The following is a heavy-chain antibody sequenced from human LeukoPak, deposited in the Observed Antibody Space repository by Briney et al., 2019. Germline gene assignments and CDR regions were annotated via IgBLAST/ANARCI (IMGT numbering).Heavy chain of an antibody. J-gene: IGHJ6*03. Sequence: SETLSLTCTVSGGSISSYYWSWIRQPPGKGLGWLGYISYSGSTSYIPSLKSRVTISVDTSKNQFSLKVSSVTAADTAVYYCARTPKTVKNYYYMDVWGKGTTVTISS. V-gene: IGHV4-59*01. CDR3: ARTPKTVKNYYYMDV. D-gene: IGHD4-17*01. CDR1: GGSISSYY. CDR2: ISYSGST.